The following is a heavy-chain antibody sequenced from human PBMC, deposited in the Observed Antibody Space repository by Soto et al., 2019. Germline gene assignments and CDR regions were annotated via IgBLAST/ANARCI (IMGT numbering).Heavy chain of an antibody. V-gene: IGHV3-15*07. CDR2: VKSKTDGGTT. Sequence: KGLEWVGRVKSKTDGGTTDYAAPVKGRFTISRDDSKNTLYLQLNSLKTEDTAMYYCTTDSPGKFYYYGMDVWGQGTTVTVSS. J-gene: IGHJ6*02. CDR3: TTDSPGKFYYYGMDV.